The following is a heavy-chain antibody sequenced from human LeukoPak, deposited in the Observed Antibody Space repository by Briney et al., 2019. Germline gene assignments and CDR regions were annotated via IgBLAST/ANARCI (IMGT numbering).Heavy chain of an antibody. CDR3: ARVSTGSSSYDY. V-gene: IGHV3-74*01. CDR2: INLDGSKT. CDR1: GFTFSRYW. D-gene: IGHD2-15*01. J-gene: IGHJ4*02. Sequence: GGSLRLSCAASGFTFSRYWMLWVRQAPGKGLVWVSRINLDGSKTNYADSVKGRFTISRDTAKNTVYLQMSSLRADDTAVYYCARVSTGSSSYDYWGQGTLVTVSS.